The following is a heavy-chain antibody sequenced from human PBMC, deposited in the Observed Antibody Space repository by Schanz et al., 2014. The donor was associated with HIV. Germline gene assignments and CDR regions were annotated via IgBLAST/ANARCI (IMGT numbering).Heavy chain of an antibody. Sequence: QVQLVQSGAEVKKPGASVKVSCKASGYTFTSYYMHWVRQAPGQGLEWMGWINPIFGTSNYAQKFQGRVTITADESTSTAYMELSSLRSEDTAVYYCARGRYSGSYYNYWGQGTLVTVSS. CDR2: INPIFGTS. V-gene: IGHV1-69*13. CDR3: ARGRYSGSYYNY. D-gene: IGHD1-26*01. CDR1: GYTFTSYY. J-gene: IGHJ4*02.